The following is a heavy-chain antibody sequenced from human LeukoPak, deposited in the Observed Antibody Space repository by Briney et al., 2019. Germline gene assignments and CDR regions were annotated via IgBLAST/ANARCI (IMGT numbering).Heavy chain of an antibody. D-gene: IGHD5-18*01. CDR1: GGSISSYY. Sequence: PSETLSLTCTVSGGSISSYYWSWIRQPPGKGLEGIGYIYTSGSTNYNPSLRSRVTISVDTSKNQFSLKLSSVTAADTAVYYCARHRGIQLWFGFDYWGQGTLVTVSS. V-gene: IGHV4-4*09. CDR2: IYTSGST. CDR3: ARHRGIQLWFGFDY. J-gene: IGHJ4*02.